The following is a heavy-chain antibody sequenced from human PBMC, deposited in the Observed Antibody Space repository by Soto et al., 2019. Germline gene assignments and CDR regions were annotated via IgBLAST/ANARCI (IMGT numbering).Heavy chain of an antibody. CDR2: ISGRGGIT. D-gene: IGHD1-26*01. Sequence: GGSLRLSCAASGFTFSSYAMSWVRQAPGKGLEWGSAISGRGGITYYADSVKGRFATYRDNYKNTLYLQMNSLRAEDKAVYYCAKDPGWELLFWFDPWGQGTLVTVSS. CDR3: AKDPGWELLFWFDP. V-gene: IGHV3-23*01. J-gene: IGHJ5*02. CDR1: GFTFSSYA.